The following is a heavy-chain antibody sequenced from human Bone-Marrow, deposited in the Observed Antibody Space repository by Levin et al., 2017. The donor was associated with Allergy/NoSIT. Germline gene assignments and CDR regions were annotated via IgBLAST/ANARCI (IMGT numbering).Heavy chain of an antibody. V-gene: IGHV4-61*01. CDR2: IDYSGIT. CDR3: ARDFDYYYYTDV. CDR1: GASVSSGSNY. J-gene: IGHJ6*03. Sequence: PGGSLRLSCTVSGASVSSGSNYWSWIRQSPGKGLEWIGCIDYSGITKYNPSLRSRVTISADTSKNQFSLTLNSVTAADTAVYYCARDFDYYYYTDVWGKGTTVTVSS.